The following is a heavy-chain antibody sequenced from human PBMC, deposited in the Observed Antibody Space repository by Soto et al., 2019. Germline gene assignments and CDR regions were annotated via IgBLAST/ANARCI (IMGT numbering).Heavy chain of an antibody. CDR2: INSDGSST. CDR1: GFTFSSYW. J-gene: IGHJ4*02. Sequence: PGGSLRLSCAASGFTFSSYWMHWVRQAPGKGLVWVSRINSDGSSTSYADSVKGRFIISRDNAKNTLYLQMNSLRAEDTAVYYCARPRYDSNGKPFDHWGQGTLVTVSS. V-gene: IGHV3-74*01. D-gene: IGHD3-22*01. CDR3: ARPRYDSNGKPFDH.